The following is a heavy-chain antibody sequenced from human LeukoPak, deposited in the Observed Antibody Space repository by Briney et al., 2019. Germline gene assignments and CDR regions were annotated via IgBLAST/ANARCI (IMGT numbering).Heavy chain of an antibody. CDR2: IYYSGST. CDR3: ARGFYDSSGYFQN. J-gene: IGHJ4*02. V-gene: IGHV4-59*01. Sequence: SETLSLTCTVSGGSISSYYWSWIRQPPGKGLEWIGYIYYSGSTNYNPSLKSRVTISVDTSKNQFSLKLSSVTAADTAVYYCARGFYDSSGYFQNWGQGTLVTVSS. CDR1: GGSISSYY. D-gene: IGHD3-22*01.